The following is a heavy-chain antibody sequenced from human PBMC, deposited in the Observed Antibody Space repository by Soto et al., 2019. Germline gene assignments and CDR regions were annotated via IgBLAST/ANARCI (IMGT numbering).Heavy chain of an antibody. CDR1: GFTFISYS. CDR2: IDSSSNYI. Sequence: GGSLRLSCAASGFTFISYSMTWVRQAPGKGLEWVSAIDSSSNYIYYADSVKGRFTTSRDNAKNSVFLQMNSLRAEDTAVYFCAREPLAGRPNYFDYWGQGTLVTVSS. D-gene: IGHD2-15*01. V-gene: IGHV3-21*01. CDR3: AREPLAGRPNYFDY. J-gene: IGHJ4*02.